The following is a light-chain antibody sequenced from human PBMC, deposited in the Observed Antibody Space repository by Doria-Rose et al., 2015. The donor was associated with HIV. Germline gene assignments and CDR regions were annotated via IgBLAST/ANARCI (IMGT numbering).Light chain of an antibody. CDR1: QSFSSTY. J-gene: IGKJ1*01. V-gene: IGKV3-20*01. Sequence: TQSPGTLSLSPGERATLSCRASQSFSSTYLAWYQQIPGQAPSLLIYDGSTMATGIPDRFSASGSGTDFTLTINRLEPEDFALYYCHQYGTSWTFGQGTKVEI. CDR3: HQYGTSWT. CDR2: DGS.